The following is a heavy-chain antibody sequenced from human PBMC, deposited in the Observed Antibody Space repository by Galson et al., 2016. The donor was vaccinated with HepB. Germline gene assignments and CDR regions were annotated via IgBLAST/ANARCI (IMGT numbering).Heavy chain of an antibody. CDR2: IYSGGGT. V-gene: IGHV3-53*01. CDR3: ARGHRDGDYAS. CDR1: GFSVSNIW. J-gene: IGHJ5*02. D-gene: IGHD4-17*01. Sequence: SLRLSCAASGFSVSNIWMSWVRQAPGKGLEWVSVIYSGGGTYYADSLRGRFTISRDNSKNTLYLQMNRLRAEDTAVYYCARGHRDGDYASWGQGTLVVVSS.